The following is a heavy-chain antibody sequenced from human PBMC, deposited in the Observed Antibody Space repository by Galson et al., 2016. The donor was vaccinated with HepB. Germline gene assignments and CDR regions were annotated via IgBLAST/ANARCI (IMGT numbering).Heavy chain of an antibody. CDR3: ARIRGHAPDFYDSGGYYFDY. J-gene: IGHJ4*02. Sequence: PALVKPTQTLTLTCTFSGFSLSTSGMCVSWIRQPPGKALEWLARIDWDDDKYHSTSLKTSLTISKDASKSQVVLTMTNVDPVDTATYYCARIRGHAPDFYDSGGYYFDYWGQGTLVTVSS. CDR2: IDWDDDK. CDR1: GFSLSTSGMC. V-gene: IGHV2-70*11. D-gene: IGHD3-22*01.